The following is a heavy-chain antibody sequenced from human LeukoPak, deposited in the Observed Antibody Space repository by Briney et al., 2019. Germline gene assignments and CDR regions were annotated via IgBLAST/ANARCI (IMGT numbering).Heavy chain of an antibody. V-gene: IGHV4-38-2*02. CDR3: ARAMVVRYYYYYMDV. CDR1: GFSISSVYY. J-gene: IGHJ6*03. CDR2: IYSSGST. D-gene: IGHD2-21*01. Sequence: SETLSLTCTVSGFSISSVYYWAWIRQAPGMGLEWIGRIYSSGSTNYNPSLKSRVTISVDTSKNQFSLKLSSVTAADTAVYYCARAMVVRYYYYYMDVWGKGTTVTVSS.